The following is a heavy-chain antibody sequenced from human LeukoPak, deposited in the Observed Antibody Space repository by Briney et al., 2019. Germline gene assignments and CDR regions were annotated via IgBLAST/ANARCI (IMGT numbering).Heavy chain of an antibody. CDR1: GLTFSSYS. V-gene: IGHV3-21*01. D-gene: IGHD6-13*01. CDR2: ISSSSSYI. CDR3: ARGSAAGTFDY. Sequence: GGSLRLSCAASGLTFSSYSMNWVRQAPGKGLEWVSSISSSSSYIYYADSVKGRFTISRDNAKNSLYLQMNSLRAEDTAVYYCARGSAAGTFDYWGQGTLVTVSS. J-gene: IGHJ4*02.